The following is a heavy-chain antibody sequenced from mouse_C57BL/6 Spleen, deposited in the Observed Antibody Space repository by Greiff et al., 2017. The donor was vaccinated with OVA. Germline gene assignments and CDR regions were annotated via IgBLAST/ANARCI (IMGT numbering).Heavy chain of an antibody. CDR2: FDPDNGVP. CDR3: TRHDGSGYDYTMDY. CDR1: GFHFKAAY. J-gene: IGHJ4*01. D-gene: IGHD1-1*01. V-gene: IGHV14-4*01. Sequence: EVQLQESGAELVRPGASVKLSCTASGFHFKAAYMPWVKPRPEQGLVWIGWFDPDNGVPEYASKFPGKATITADTSSNTAYLQLSSLTSEDTAVYYCTRHDGSGYDYTMDYWGQGTSVTVSA.